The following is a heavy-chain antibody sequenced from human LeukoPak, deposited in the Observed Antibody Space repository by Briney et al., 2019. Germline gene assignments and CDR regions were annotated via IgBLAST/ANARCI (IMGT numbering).Heavy chain of an antibody. CDR2: INWNGGST. J-gene: IGHJ4*02. D-gene: IGHD3-10*01. V-gene: IGHV3-20*04. CDR1: GFTFDDYG. Sequence: GGSLRLSCAASGFTFDDYGMCWVRQAPGKGLEWVSGINWNGGSTGYADSVKGRFTISRDNAKNSLYLQMNSLRAEDTALYYCARVTVRGVAGSGDYWGQGTLVTVSS. CDR3: ARVTVRGVAGSGDY.